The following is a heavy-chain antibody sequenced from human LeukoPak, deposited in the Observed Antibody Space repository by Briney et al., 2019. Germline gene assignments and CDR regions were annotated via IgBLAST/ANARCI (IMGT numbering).Heavy chain of an antibody. CDR2: ISSSGSTI. CDR3: ARGSGYLAY. Sequence: GGSLRLSCAASGFTFSSFEINWVRQAPGKGLEWISYISSSGSTIYYADSVKGRFSISRDNAKNSLYLQMNSLRAEDTAVYYCARGSGYLAYWGQGILVTVSS. CDR1: GFTFSSFE. J-gene: IGHJ4*02. V-gene: IGHV3-48*03. D-gene: IGHD3-22*01.